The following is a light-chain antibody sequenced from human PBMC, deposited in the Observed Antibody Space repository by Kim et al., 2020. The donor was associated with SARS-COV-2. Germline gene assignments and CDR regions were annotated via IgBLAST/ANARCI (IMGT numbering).Light chain of an antibody. J-gene: IGKJ1*01. CDR2: GAS. Sequence: ASVGEGVTITCRASQNIDGYLNWYRQSPGSAPDLLIFGASTLHSGVPSRFSASGSGTEFTLIISSLQPEDFATYFCQQSYTTPWTFGQGTKVDIK. CDR3: QQSYTTPWT. CDR1: QNIDGY. V-gene: IGKV1-39*01.